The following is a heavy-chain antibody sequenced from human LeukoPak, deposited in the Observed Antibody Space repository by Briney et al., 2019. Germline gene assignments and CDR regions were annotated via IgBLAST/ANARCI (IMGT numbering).Heavy chain of an antibody. D-gene: IGHD3-10*01. V-gene: IGHV4-30-2*01. CDR1: GGSISSGDYS. Sequence: PSETLSLTCAVSGGSISSGDYSWSWIRQPPEKGLEWIGYIYHTGSTYYNPSLKSRVTISVDRSKNQFSLMLNSVTAADTAVYYCARVGIYGSVKRAIDPWGQGTLVTVSS. CDR3: ARVGIYGSVKRAIDP. CDR2: IYHTGST. J-gene: IGHJ5*02.